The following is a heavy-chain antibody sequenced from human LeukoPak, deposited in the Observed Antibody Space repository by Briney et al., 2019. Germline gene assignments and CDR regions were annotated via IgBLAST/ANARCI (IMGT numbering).Heavy chain of an antibody. V-gene: IGHV4-59*01. J-gene: IGHJ4*02. D-gene: IGHD1-26*01. CDR1: GGSMSSYY. CDR3: ARGLRLSTGSYSPFDY. Sequence: XCTXSGGSMSSYYWSWLRQPPGKGVEWVGYIYYSGSTNYNHSLKRRVTISVDTSKNQFSLKLSSVTAADTAVYYCARGLRLSTGSYSPFDYWGQGTLVTVSS. CDR2: IYYSGST.